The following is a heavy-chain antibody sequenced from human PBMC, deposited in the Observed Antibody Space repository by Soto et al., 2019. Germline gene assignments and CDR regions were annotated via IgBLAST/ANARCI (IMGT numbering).Heavy chain of an antibody. CDR1: GGSISSGDYY. Sequence: SETLSLTCTVSGGSISSGDYYWSWIRQPPGKGLEWIGYIYYSGSTYYNPSLKSRVTISVDTSKNQFSLKLSSVTAADTAVYYCAKAFMKGENTVYGMDVWGQGTTVTVSS. V-gene: IGHV4-30-4*01. CDR3: AKAFMKGENTVYGMDV. J-gene: IGHJ6*02. CDR2: IYYSGST. D-gene: IGHD3-16*01.